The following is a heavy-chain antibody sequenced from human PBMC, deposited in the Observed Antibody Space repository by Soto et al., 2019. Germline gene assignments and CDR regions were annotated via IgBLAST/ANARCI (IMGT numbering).Heavy chain of an antibody. D-gene: IGHD6-13*01. CDR1: GYTFINYG. V-gene: IGHV1-18*01. CDR3: ARDGPHIPAVGDV. Sequence: ASVKVSCKASGYTFINYGVSWVRQAPGQGLEWMGWISAYNGDKKYAQNVQGRVTLTTDTSTSTAYMEMRTLRSDDTAAYYCARDGPHIPAVGDVWGQGTTVPSP. CDR2: ISAYNGDK. J-gene: IGHJ6*02.